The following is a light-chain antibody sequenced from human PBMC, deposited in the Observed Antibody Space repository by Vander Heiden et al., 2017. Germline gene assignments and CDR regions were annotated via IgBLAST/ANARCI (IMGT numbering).Light chain of an antibody. Sequence: SVLRQPPAISAATVLPVTISCTGSSSNIGAGYDVHWYQQLPGTAPNLLSYGNSNRPSGVPDRLFGSKSGTSASLATTGLQAEDEADYYCQSYDSSPSGSVFGGGTKLTVL. J-gene: IGLJ3*02. CDR2: GNS. CDR1: SSNIGAGYD. V-gene: IGLV1-40*01. CDR3: QSYDSSPSGSV.